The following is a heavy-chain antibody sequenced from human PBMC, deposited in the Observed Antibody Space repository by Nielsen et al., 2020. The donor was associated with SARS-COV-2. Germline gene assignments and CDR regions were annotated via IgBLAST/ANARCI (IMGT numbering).Heavy chain of an antibody. V-gene: IGHV4-59*13. CDR1: GGSISSDY. Sequence: SETLSLTCTVSGGSISSDYWSWIRQPQGKGLEWIGYIYYSGSTNYNPSLKSRVTISVDTSKNQFSLKLSSVTAADTAVYYCAREGSVAGFNYYGMDVWGQGTTVTVSS. D-gene: IGHD6-19*01. CDR3: AREGSVAGFNYYGMDV. J-gene: IGHJ6*02. CDR2: IYYSGST.